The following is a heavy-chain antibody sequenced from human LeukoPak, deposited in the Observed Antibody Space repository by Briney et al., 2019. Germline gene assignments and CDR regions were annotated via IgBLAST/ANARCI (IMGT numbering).Heavy chain of an antibody. V-gene: IGHV3-23*01. CDR2: ISRSGGTT. D-gene: IGHD3-10*01. J-gene: IGHJ6*03. CDR3: AKRGGTESFYYFYYMDV. Sequence: QSGGSLRLSCAASGFTLSSYDMTCVRQTPGKGLEWVALISRSGGTTYYADSVKGRYTISRDNSKNTLYLQMNSLRAEDTAEYYCAKRGGTESFYYFYYMDVWGKGTTVTVSS. CDR1: GFTLSSYD.